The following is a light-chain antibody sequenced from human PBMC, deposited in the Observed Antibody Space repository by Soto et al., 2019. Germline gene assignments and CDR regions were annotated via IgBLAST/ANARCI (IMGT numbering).Light chain of an antibody. J-gene: IGLJ1*01. CDR3: AAWDDTLVYL. CDR1: RSHIGTNA. V-gene: IGLV1-44*01. CDR2: GDD. Sequence: QSVLTQPPSASGTPGQRVTLSCSGSRSHIGTNAVAWYQHLPGTAPKLLIYGDDQRPSGVPRRFSGSTSGTSASLAISGLQSDDEAYYYCAAWDDTLVYLFGTGTKLTVL.